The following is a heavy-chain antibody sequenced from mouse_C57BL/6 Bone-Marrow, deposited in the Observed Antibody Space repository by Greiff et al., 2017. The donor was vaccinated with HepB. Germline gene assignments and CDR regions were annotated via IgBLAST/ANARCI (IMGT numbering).Heavy chain of an antibody. V-gene: IGHV2-5*01. D-gene: IGHD6-1*01. J-gene: IGHJ3*01. CDR1: GFSLTSYG. Sequence: QVQLQQSGPGLVQPSQSLSITCTVSGFSLTSYGVHWVRQSPGKGLEWLGVIWRGGSTDYNAAFMSRLSTTKDNSKSQVFFKMNSLQADDTAIYYSATKDSVFFAHWGPGTLVTVSA. CDR2: IWRGGST. CDR3: ATKDSVFFAH.